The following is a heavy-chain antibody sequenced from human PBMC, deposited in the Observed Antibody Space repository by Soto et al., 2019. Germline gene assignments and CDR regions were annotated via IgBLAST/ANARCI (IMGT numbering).Heavy chain of an antibody. V-gene: IGHV1-18*01. J-gene: IGHJ4*02. Sequence: ASVKVSCKASGFTFSDYGFSWVRQAPGRGLEWMGWISAFNGETNYTQKSEGRVAMTTDAATTTAYMELRSLTVDDTAVYYCVRDQQWLLPVPLNFDYWGQGTVVTV. CDR2: ISAFNGET. D-gene: IGHD6-19*01. CDR1: GFTFSDYG. CDR3: VRDQQWLLPVPLNFDY.